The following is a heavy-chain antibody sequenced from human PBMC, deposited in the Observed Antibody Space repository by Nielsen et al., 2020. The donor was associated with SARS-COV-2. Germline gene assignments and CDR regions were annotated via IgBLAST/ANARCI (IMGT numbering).Heavy chain of an antibody. Sequence: GESLKISCAASGFTFDDYAMHWVRQAPGKGLVWVSRINSDGSSTSYADSVKGRFTISRDNAKNTLYLQMNSLRAEDTAVYYCARLYYDSSGYYYEDWFDPWGQGTLVTVSS. J-gene: IGHJ5*02. V-gene: IGHV3-74*01. CDR3: ARLYYDSSGYYYEDWFDP. CDR2: INSDGSST. CDR1: GFTFDDYA. D-gene: IGHD3-22*01.